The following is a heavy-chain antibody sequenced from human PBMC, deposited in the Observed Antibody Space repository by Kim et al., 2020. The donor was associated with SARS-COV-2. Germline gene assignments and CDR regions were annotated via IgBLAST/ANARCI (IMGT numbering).Heavy chain of an antibody. CDR2: INHSGST. D-gene: IGHD2-15*01. V-gene: IGHV4-34*01. CDR1: GGSFSGYY. Sequence: SETLSLTCAVYGGSFSGYYWSWIRQPPGKGLEWIGEINHSGSTNYNPSLKSRVTIAVDTSKNQFSLKLSSVTAADTAEYYCAMGGGYCSGGSCYYYYGMDVWGQGTTVTVSS. J-gene: IGHJ6*02. CDR3: AMGGGYCSGGSCYYYYGMDV.